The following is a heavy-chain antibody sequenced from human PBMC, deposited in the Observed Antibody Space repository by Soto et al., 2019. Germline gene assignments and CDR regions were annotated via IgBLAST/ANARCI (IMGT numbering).Heavy chain of an antibody. D-gene: IGHD4-17*01. CDR1: GGSISSSSYY. CDR3: ARHQHDYGDYHYYMDV. V-gene: IGHV4-39*01. CDR2: IYYSGST. Sequence: QLQLQESGPGLVKPSETLSLTCTVSGGSISSSSYYWGWIRQPPGKGLEWIGSIYYSGSTYYNPSLKSRVTISVDTSKNQFSLKLSSVTAADTAVYYCARHQHDYGDYHYYMDVWGKGTTVTFSS. J-gene: IGHJ6*03.